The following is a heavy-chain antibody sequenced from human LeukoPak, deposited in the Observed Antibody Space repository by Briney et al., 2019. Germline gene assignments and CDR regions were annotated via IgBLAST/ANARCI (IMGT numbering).Heavy chain of an antibody. J-gene: IGHJ4*02. Sequence: SETLSLTCTVSGGSISSYYWSWIRQPPGKGLEWIGYIYYSGSTNYNPSLKNRVTISVDTSKNQFSLKLSSVTAAHTAVYYCAKGYSSGWADYWGQGTLVTVSS. CDR3: AKGYSSGWADY. CDR2: IYYSGST. CDR1: GGSISSYY. V-gene: IGHV4-59*01. D-gene: IGHD6-19*01.